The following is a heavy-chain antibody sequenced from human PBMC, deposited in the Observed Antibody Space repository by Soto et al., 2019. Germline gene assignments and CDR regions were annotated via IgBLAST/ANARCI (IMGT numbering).Heavy chain of an antibody. D-gene: IGHD6-19*01. V-gene: IGHV4-61*01. Sequence: SETLSLTCTVSGGSVSSGSYYWSWIRQPPGKGLEWIGYIYYSGSTNYNPSLKSRVTISVDTSKNQFSLKLSSVTAADTAVYYCAGIGWYGDYYYYGMDVWGQGTTVTAP. CDR1: GGSVSSGSYY. J-gene: IGHJ6*02. CDR3: AGIGWYGDYYYYGMDV. CDR2: IYYSGST.